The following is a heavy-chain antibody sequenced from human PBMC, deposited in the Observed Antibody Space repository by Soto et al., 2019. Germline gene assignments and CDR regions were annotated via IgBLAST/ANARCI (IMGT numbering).Heavy chain of an antibody. CDR3: ARDPSYSSGWYFDY. J-gene: IGHJ4*02. CDR1: GGSISSYY. CDR2: IYYSGST. Sequence: SETLSLTCTVSGGSISSYYWSCIRQPPGKGLEWIGYIYYSGSTNYNPSLKSRVTISVDTSKNQFSLKLSSVTAADTAVYYCARDPSYSSGWYFDYWGQGTLVSV. D-gene: IGHD6-19*01. V-gene: IGHV4-59*01.